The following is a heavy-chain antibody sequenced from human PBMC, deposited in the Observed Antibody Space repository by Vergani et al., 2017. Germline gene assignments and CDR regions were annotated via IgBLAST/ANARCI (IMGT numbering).Heavy chain of an antibody. CDR1: GYTSTNYG. CDR3: ARDSRPRTYYDFWSGYSKFDP. CDR2: ISTYNGNT. Sequence: QVQLVQSGAEVKKPGASVKVSCKASGYTSTNYGISWVRQAPGQGLEWMGWISTYNGNTNYAQKLQGRVTMTTDTSTSTAYMELRSLTSDDTAVYYCARDSRPRTYYDFWSGYSKFDPWGQGTLVTVSS. V-gene: IGHV1-18*01. J-gene: IGHJ5*02. D-gene: IGHD3-3*01.